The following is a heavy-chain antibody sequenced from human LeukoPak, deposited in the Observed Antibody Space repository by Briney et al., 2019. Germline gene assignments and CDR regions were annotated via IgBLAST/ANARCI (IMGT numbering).Heavy chain of an antibody. D-gene: IGHD1-26*01. J-gene: IGHJ4*02. V-gene: IGHV3-7*03. CDR2: IKQDESEK. Sequence: LSGGSLRLSCAASGFSLSTYWMSWVRQAPGKGLEWVANIKQDESEKDYVDSVKGRFTISRDNAKNSLYLQMSSLRAEDTAVYYCATYSGAHHKAFDDWGQGTLVTVSS. CDR3: ATYSGAHHKAFDD. CDR1: GFSLSTYW.